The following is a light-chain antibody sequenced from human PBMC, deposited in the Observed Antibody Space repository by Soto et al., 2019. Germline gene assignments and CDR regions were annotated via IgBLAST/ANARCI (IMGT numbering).Light chain of an antibody. CDR1: QSVSSNY. Sequence: EIVLTQSPATLSVSPGERATLSCRASQSVSSNYLAWYQQKPGQAPRLLIYAASSRATGIPDRFSGSGSGTEFTLTISRLQPEDFAVYYCQQCSSSPWTFGQGTKVDIK. J-gene: IGKJ1*01. CDR3: QQCSSSPWT. V-gene: IGKV3-20*01. CDR2: AAS.